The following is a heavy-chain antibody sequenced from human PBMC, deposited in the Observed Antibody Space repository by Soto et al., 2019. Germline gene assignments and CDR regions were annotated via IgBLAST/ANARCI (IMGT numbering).Heavy chain of an antibody. CDR3: AKSTTVTLEYWYFDL. CDR2: IYYSGST. J-gene: IGHJ2*01. Sequence: QVQLQESGPGLVKPSQTLSLTCTVSGGSIDSSTYFWSWIRQHPGRGLEWIGYIYYSGSTYYNPYLESRVSISVDTSKNQFSLKLNSASAADTAVYYCAKSTTVTLEYWYFDLWGRGTLVTVSS. D-gene: IGHD4-17*01. CDR1: GGSIDSSTYF. V-gene: IGHV4-31*03.